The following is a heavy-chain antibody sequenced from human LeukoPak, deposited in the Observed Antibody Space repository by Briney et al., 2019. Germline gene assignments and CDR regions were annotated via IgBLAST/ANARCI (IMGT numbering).Heavy chain of an antibody. V-gene: IGHV1-69*13. CDR2: IIPVFGTA. Sequence: GASVKVSCKASGGTFSSYAISWVRQAPGQGLEWMGGIIPVFGTANYAQKFQGRVTITADESTSTAYMELSSLRSEDTAVYYCARDFDSDAFDIWGQGTMVTVSS. J-gene: IGHJ3*02. CDR3: ARDFDSDAFDI. CDR1: GGTFSSYA.